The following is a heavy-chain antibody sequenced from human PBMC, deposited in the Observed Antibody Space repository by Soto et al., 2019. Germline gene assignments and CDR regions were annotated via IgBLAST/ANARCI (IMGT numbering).Heavy chain of an antibody. J-gene: IGHJ4*02. CDR2: ISSSSSYI. CDR1: GFTFSSYS. Sequence: EVQLVESGGGLVKPGGSLRLSCAASGFTFSSYSMNWVRQAPGKGLEWVSSISSSSSYIYYADSVKGRFTISRDNAKNSLYLQKNSLRAEDTAVYYCASATLFYYESSGFLGYWGQGTLVTVSS. D-gene: IGHD3-22*01. CDR3: ASATLFYYESSGFLGY. V-gene: IGHV3-21*01.